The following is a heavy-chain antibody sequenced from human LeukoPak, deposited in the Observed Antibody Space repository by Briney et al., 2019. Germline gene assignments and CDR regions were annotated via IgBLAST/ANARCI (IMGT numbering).Heavy chain of an antibody. CDR1: GFTFSSYA. Sequence: GGSLRLSCAASGFTFSSYAMSWVRQAPGKGLEWVSAISGSGGSTYYADSVKGRCTISRDNSKNTLYLQMNSLRAEDTDVYYCANARRWYDSSGYYLYWGQGTLVTVSS. J-gene: IGHJ4*02. CDR3: ANARRWYDSSGYYLY. CDR2: ISGSGGST. V-gene: IGHV3-23*01. D-gene: IGHD3-22*01.